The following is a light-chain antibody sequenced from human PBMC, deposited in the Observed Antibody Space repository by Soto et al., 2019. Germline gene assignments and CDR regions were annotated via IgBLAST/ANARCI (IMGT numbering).Light chain of an antibody. CDR2: EGS. CDR1: SSDVGSYNL. V-gene: IGLV2-23*01. J-gene: IGLJ2*01. CDR3: CSFAGSSTTVV. Sequence: QSALTQPASVSGSPGQSITISCTGTSSDVGSYNLVSWYQQHPGKAPKLMIYEGSKRPSGVSNRVSGSKSGTTASPTISGLQAEDEADYYGCSFAGSSTTVVFGGGTKLTVL.